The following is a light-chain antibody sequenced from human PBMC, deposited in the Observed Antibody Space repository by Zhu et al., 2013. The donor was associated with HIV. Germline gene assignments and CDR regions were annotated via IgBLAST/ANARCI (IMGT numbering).Light chain of an antibody. CDR3: HQYFYPPFS. V-gene: IGKV4-1*01. CDR2: WAS. Sequence: DIVLTQSPDSLAVSLGERATINCKSSQSLLYSSKNNNYLAWYQQKPGQPPKLLIYWASTRESGVPDRFSGSGSGTDFTLTINNLQAEDVAVYYCHQYFYPPFSFGPGTKVDVK. J-gene: IGKJ3*01. CDR1: QSLLYSSKNNNY.